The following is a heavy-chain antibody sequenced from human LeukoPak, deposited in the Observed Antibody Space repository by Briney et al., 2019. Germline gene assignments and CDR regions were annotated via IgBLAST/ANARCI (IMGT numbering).Heavy chain of an antibody. CDR3: ARLADGDFHH. Sequence: GESLKISCKGSGYSFTTYWIGWVRQMPGKGLERMGIMYPGDYDTRYTPSFDGQVTISADKSISTAYLQWSSLKASDTAMYYCARLADGDFHHWGQGTLVTVSS. V-gene: IGHV5-51*01. CDR1: GYSFTTYW. D-gene: IGHD4-17*01. CDR2: MYPGDYDT. J-gene: IGHJ1*01.